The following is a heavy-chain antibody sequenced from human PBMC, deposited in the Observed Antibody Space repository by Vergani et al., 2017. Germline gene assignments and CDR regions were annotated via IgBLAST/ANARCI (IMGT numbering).Heavy chain of an antibody. CDR3: AKEYSNYPQNWFDP. Sequence: EVQLLESGGDLLQPGGSLRLSCAASGFTFSTYAMGWVRQAPGKGPEWVSAISGSAAATYYADSVKGRFTISRDNSKNTLFLQMNSLRAEDTAVYYCAKEYSNYPQNWFDPWGQGTLVTVSS. V-gene: IGHV3-23*01. D-gene: IGHD4-11*01. CDR2: ISGSAAAT. CDR1: GFTFSTYA. J-gene: IGHJ5*02.